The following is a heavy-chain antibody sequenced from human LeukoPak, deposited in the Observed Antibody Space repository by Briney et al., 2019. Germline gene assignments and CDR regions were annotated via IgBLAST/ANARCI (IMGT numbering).Heavy chain of an antibody. V-gene: IGHV3-48*04. CDR3: ARSGGRFLQSYQDAFDI. CDR1: GFTFSSYS. Sequence: GGSLRLSCSASGFTFSSYSMNWVRQAPGKGLEWVSYISSSSSTIYYADSVKGRFTISRDNAKNSLYLQMNSLRAEDTAVYYCARSGGRFLQSYQDAFDIWGQGTMVTVSS. CDR2: ISSSSSTI. J-gene: IGHJ3*02. D-gene: IGHD3-3*01.